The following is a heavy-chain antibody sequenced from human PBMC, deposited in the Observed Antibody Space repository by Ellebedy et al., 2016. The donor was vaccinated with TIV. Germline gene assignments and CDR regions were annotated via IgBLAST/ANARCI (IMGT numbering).Heavy chain of an antibody. CDR3: AKGDTAMLYYGMDV. V-gene: IGHV3-9*01. J-gene: IGHJ6*02. CDR2: ISWNSGSI. D-gene: IGHD5-18*01. Sequence: SLKISXAASGFTFSTYGMHWVRQAPGKGLEWVSGISWNSGSIGYADSVKGRFTISRDNAKNSLYLQMNSLRAEDTALYYCAKGDTAMLYYGMDVWGQGTTVTVSS. CDR1: GFTFSTYG.